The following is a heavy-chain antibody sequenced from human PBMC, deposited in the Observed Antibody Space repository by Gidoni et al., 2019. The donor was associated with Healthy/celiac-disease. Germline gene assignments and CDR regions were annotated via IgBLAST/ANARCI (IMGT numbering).Heavy chain of an antibody. CDR3: ARDLRLGELSLDYPRGWFDP. CDR2: ISSSSSTI. Sequence: EVQLVESGGGLVQPGGSLRLSCAASGFTFSSHRMNGVRQAPGKGLEWVSYISSSSSTIYYADSVKGRFTISRDNAKNSLYLQMNSLRDEDTAVYYCARDLRLGELSLDYPRGWFDPWGQGTLVSVSS. J-gene: IGHJ5*02. V-gene: IGHV3-48*02. D-gene: IGHD3-16*02. CDR1: GFTFSSHR.